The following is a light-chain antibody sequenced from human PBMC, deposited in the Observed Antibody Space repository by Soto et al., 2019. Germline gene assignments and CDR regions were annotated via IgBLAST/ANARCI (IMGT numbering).Light chain of an antibody. Sequence: DSQVTQSPSSLSASVGDRVTITCRTSQSISSFLNWYQQKPGKAPKLLIYAASNLQSGVPSRLSGSGSGTDFTLTISSLQPEDFATYYCQQSYSTLLFTFGPGTKVDI. CDR3: QQSYSTLLFT. J-gene: IGKJ3*01. CDR1: QSISSF. V-gene: IGKV1-39*01. CDR2: AAS.